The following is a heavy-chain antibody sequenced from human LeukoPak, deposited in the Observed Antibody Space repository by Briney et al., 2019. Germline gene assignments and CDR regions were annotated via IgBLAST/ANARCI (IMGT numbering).Heavy chain of an antibody. CDR2: ISSSGSTI. CDR1: GFTFSDYY. CDR3: ARANNSSSWYGISYYYYYYMDV. D-gene: IGHD6-13*01. J-gene: IGHJ6*03. V-gene: IGHV3-11*04. Sequence: GGSLRLSCAASGFTFSDYYMSWIRQAPGKGLEWVSYISSSGSTIYYADSVKGRFTISRDNAKNSLYLQMNSLRAEDTAVCYCARANNSSSWYGISYYYYYYMDVWGKGTTVTVSS.